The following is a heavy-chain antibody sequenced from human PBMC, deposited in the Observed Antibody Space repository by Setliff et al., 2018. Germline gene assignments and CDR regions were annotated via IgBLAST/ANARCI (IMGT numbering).Heavy chain of an antibody. CDR1: GYTFINYG. CDR3: ARDPRRSYADFVSNWFDP. Sequence: ASVKVSCKTSGYTFINYGITWVRQAPGQGLEWLGWIGAHNSNTNYAEKFQGRLSMTTDTSKSTAYMELRSLRSDDTAVYFCARDPRRSYADFVSNWFDPWGQGTPVTVSS. D-gene: IGHD4-17*01. J-gene: IGHJ5*02. CDR2: IGAHNSNT. V-gene: IGHV1-18*01.